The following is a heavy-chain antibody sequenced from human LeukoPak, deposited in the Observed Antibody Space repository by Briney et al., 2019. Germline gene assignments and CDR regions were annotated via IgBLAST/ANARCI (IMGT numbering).Heavy chain of an antibody. D-gene: IGHD2-21*01. J-gene: IGHJ4*02. CDR3: ASQFWWAAVVGPALDC. Sequence: GWSLRLSCAASGFTFSSYGMHWARQAPGKGLEWVAVISYDGSNKYYADSVKGRFTISRDNSKNTLYLQMNSLRAEDTAVYYCASQFWWAAVVGPALDCWGQGSLVTVSS. CDR1: GFTFSSYG. CDR2: ISYDGSNK. V-gene: IGHV3-30*03.